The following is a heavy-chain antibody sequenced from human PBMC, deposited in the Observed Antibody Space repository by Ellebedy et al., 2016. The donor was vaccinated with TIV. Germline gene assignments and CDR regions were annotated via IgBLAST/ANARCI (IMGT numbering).Heavy chain of an antibody. V-gene: IGHV3-15*01. CDR2: VKSKVDGATT. CDR3: TTGGYSYGYEGGFDY. D-gene: IGHD5-18*01. Sequence: GESLKISXAASGFIFSNAWMTWVRQAPGKGLEWIARVKSKVDGATTDYGDPVKGRFTISRDDSKNTLYLKMNSLKTEDTAVYYCTTGGYSYGYEGGFDYWGQGTLVTVSS. CDR1: GFIFSNAW. J-gene: IGHJ4*02.